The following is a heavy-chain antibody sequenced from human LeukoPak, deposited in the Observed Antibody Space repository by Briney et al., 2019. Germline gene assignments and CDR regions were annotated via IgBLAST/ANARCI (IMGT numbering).Heavy chain of an antibody. Sequence: SETLSLTCTVPGGSIGNYYWSWLRQPPGKGLEWIGYIYFSGTTNINPSLKSRVTISVDMSKNQFPLKLSSVTAADTAVYYCAREDPQTTVPEGLDVWGQGTTVTVSS. J-gene: IGHJ6*02. CDR1: GGSIGNYY. CDR3: AREDPQTTVPEGLDV. D-gene: IGHD4-17*01. V-gene: IGHV4-59*01. CDR2: IYFSGTT.